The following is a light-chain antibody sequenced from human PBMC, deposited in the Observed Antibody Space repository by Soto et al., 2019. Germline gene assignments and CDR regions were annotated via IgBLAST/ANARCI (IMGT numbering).Light chain of an antibody. V-gene: IGLV2-14*01. CDR1: SSDVGAYNY. J-gene: IGLJ1*01. CDR2: EVR. CDR3: SSYRSSTTFV. Sequence: QSALTQPASVSGSPGQSITISCTGTSSDVGAYNYVSWYQQYPGKAPKVIIFEVRKRPSGVSNRFSGSKSGDTASLTISGLQAEDEADYYCSSYRSSTTFVLGTGTKVTVL.